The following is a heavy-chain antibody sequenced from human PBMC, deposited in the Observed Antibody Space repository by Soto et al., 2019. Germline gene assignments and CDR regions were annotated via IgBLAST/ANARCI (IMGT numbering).Heavy chain of an antibody. V-gene: IGHV2-70*11. CDR1: GFSLSTSGMC. CDR3: ARLVATRLYNWFDP. Sequence: SGPTLVNPTQTLTLTCTFSGFSLSTSGMCVSWIRQPPGKALEWLARTDRDDDKYYSTSLKTRLTISKDTSKNQVVLTMTNMDPVDTATYYCARLVATRLYNWFDPWGQGTLVTVLL. CDR2: TDRDDDK. J-gene: IGHJ5*02. D-gene: IGHD5-12*01.